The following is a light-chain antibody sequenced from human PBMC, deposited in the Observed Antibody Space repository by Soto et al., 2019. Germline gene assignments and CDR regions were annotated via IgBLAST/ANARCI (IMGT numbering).Light chain of an antibody. CDR2: GAS. Sequence: EVVMRQSPATLSVSPGEGATLSCRASQGIGDTLAWYQHKPGQAPRLLIYGASSRATGIPDRFSGSGSGTDFTLTISRLEPEDFAVYYCQQYGSSPPIFTFGPGTKVDIK. V-gene: IGKV3-20*01. CDR1: QGIGDT. J-gene: IGKJ3*01. CDR3: QQYGSSPPIFT.